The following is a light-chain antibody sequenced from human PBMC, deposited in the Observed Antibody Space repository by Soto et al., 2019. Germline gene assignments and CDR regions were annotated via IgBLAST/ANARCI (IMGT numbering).Light chain of an antibody. J-gene: IGLJ2*01. V-gene: IGLV2-8*01. CDR2: EVS. CDR1: SSDVGGYNY. Sequence: QSALTQPPSASGSPGQSVTISCTGTSSDVGGYNYVSWYQQHPGKAPKLMIYEVSKRPAGVPDRFSGSKSGNTASLTVSGLQAEDEADYYCSSYAGSFVVFGGGTKPTLL. CDR3: SSYAGSFVV.